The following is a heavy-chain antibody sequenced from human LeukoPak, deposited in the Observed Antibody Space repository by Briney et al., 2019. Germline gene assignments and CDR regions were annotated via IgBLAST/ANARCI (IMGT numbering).Heavy chain of an antibody. D-gene: IGHD4-17*01. CDR1: GGSISSYY. CDR2: IYYSEST. V-gene: IGHV4-59*01. CDR3: ARVSPDYGDPPTFDY. J-gene: IGHJ4*02. Sequence: KPSETLSLTCTVSGGSISSYYCSWIRQPPGKGLEWIGDIYYSESTNYNPSLKSRVTISVDTSKNQFSLKLSSVTAADTAVYYCARVSPDYGDPPTFDYWGQGTLVTVSS.